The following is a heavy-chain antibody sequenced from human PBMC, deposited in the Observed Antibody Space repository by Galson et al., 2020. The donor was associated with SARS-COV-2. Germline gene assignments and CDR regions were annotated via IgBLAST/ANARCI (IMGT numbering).Heavy chain of an antibody. CDR1: GGSFSGYY. V-gene: IGHV4-34*01. CDR2: INHSGST. D-gene: IGHD1-26*01. J-gene: IGHJ4*02. Sequence: SETLSLTCAAHGGSFSGYYWSWIRQPPGKGLEWIGEINHSGSTNYNPSLKSRVTISVDTSKNQFSLKLSSVTAADTAVYYCAVGLELLDYGGQGTLVTVSS. CDR3: AVGLELLDY.